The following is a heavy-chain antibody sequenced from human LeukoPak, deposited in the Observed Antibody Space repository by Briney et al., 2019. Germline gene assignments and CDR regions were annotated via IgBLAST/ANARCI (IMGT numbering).Heavy chain of an antibody. D-gene: IGHD2-15*01. J-gene: IGHJ4*02. CDR1: GFTFSSYS. V-gene: IGHV3-21*01. CDR2: ISSSSSYI. CDR3: ARDRAIVGSGLDY. Sequence: PGGSLRLSCAASGFTFSSYSMNWVRQAPGKGLEWVSSISSSSSYIYYADSVKGRFTISRDNAKNSLYLQMNSLRAEDTAVYYCARDRAIVGSGLDYWGQGTLVTVSS.